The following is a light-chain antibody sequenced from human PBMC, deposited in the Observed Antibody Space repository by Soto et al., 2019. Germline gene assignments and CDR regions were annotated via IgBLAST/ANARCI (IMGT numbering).Light chain of an antibody. Sequence: QSALTQPPSASGTPGQRVTISCSGSSSNIGTNTVNWYQQLPGTAPKLLIFSSNKRPSGVSDRFSGSKSGTSASLAISGLQSEDEADYYCAAWDDSLNGFYVFGTGTKVTVL. J-gene: IGLJ1*01. V-gene: IGLV1-44*01. CDR1: SSNIGTNT. CDR2: SSN. CDR3: AAWDDSLNGFYV.